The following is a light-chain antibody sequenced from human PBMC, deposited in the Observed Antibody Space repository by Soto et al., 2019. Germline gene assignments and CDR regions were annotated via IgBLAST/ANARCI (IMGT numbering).Light chain of an antibody. CDR3: QLYNSNPWT. CDR2: GAS. V-gene: IGKV1-5*03. Sequence: DIQMTQSPSTLSAFVGDRVTIPCRASQSIRSWLAWYQRKPGRAPNLLIYGASSLESGVPSRFSGSGSGTEFTLTISSLQPDDSAIYSCQLYNSNPWTFGQGTKVEIK. CDR1: QSIRSW. J-gene: IGKJ1*01.